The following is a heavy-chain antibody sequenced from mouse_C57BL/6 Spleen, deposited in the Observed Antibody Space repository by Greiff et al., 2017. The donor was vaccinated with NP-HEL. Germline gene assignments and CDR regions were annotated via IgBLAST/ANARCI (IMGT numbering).Heavy chain of an antibody. CDR2: INPGSGGT. D-gene: IGHD1-1*01. CDR3: ARRLVTTVMDY. V-gene: IGHV1-54*01. CDR1: GYAFTNYL. J-gene: IGHJ4*01. Sequence: QVQLQQSGAELVRPGTSVKVSCKASGYAFTNYLIEWVKQRPGQGLEWIGVINPGSGGTNYNEKFKGKATLTVDTSSSTAYMELHSLTSEDSAVYFCARRLVTTVMDYWGQGTSVTVSS.